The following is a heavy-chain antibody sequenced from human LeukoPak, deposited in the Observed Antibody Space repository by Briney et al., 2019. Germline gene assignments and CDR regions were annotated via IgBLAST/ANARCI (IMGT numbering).Heavy chain of an antibody. J-gene: IGHJ4*02. Sequence: GGSLRLSCAASGFTFSSYTMNWVRQAPGKGLEWVSCISSNSDYIFYADSLKGRVTISRDNAKSSLYLQMNSLRAEDTAIYYCARGDTTVTRHFDYWGQGTLVTVSS. V-gene: IGHV3-21*04. CDR2: ISSNSDYI. CDR1: GFTFSSYT. D-gene: IGHD4-17*01. CDR3: ARGDTTVTRHFDY.